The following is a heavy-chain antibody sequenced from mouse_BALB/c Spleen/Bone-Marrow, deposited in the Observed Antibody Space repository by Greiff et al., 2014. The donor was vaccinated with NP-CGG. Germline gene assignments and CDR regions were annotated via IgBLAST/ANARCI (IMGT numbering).Heavy chain of an antibody. CDR1: GYAFTNYL. J-gene: IGHJ2*01. CDR3: ARFGRYYFDY. V-gene: IGHV1-54*01. Sequence: QVQLKESGAELVRPGTAVNVSCKASGYAFTNYLIEWVKQRPGQGLEWIGVINPGSGGANYNEKFKGKATLTADKSSSTAYMRLSSLTSDDSAVYFCARFGRYYFDYWGQGTTLTVSS. CDR2: INPGSGGA.